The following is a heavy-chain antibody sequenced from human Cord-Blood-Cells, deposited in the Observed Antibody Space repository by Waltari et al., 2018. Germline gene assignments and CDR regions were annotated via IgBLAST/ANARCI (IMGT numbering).Heavy chain of an antibody. D-gene: IGHD7-27*01. V-gene: IGHV3-23*01. CDR3: AKEPYGKTGDAFDI. CDR2: GSGGST. J-gene: IGHJ3*02. Sequence: GSGGSTYYADSVKGRFTISRDNSKNTLYLQMNSLRAEDTAVYYCAKEPYGKTGDAFDIWGQGTMVTVSS.